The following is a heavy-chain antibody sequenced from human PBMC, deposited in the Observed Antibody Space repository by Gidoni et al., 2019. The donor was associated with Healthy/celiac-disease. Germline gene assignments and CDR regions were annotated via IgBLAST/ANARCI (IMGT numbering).Heavy chain of an antibody. CDR1: GFTFDDYA. CDR2: ISWNSGSI. J-gene: IGHJ4*02. CDR3: AKDLSGYSSGY. Sequence: EVQLVESGGGLVQPGRSLRLSCAASGFTFDDYAMYWVRQAPGKGLEWVSGISWNSGSIGYADSVKGRFTISRDNAKNSLYLQMNSLRAEDTALYYCAKDLSGYSSGYWGQGTLVTVSS. V-gene: IGHV3-9*01. D-gene: IGHD5-18*01.